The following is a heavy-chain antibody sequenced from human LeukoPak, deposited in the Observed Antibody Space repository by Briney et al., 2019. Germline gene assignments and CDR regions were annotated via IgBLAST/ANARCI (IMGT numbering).Heavy chain of an antibody. V-gene: IGHV4-4*02. D-gene: IGHD5-24*01. Sequence: PSGTLSLTCAVSGGSISSSNWWSWVRQPPGKGLEWIGEIYHSGSTNYNPSLKSRDTISVDKSKNQFSLKLSSVTAADTAVYYCATERWLRRYYFDYWGQGTLVTVSS. CDR1: GGSISSSNW. CDR2: IYHSGST. CDR3: ATERWLRRYYFDY. J-gene: IGHJ4*02.